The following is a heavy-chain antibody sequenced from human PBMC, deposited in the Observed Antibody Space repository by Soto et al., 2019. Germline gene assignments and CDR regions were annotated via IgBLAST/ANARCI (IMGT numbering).Heavy chain of an antibody. V-gene: IGHV5-51*01. CDR1: GYSFATYW. J-gene: IGHJ3*02. CDR2: IYPGDSDT. CDR3: ARRGWLQSHAFDI. D-gene: IGHD5-12*01. Sequence: GESLKISCKGSGYSFATYWIAWVRQMPGKGLECMGIIYPGDSDTRYSPSFQGQVTISADKSISTAYLQWSSLKASDTAMYYCARRGWLQSHAFDIWGQGTMVTVSS.